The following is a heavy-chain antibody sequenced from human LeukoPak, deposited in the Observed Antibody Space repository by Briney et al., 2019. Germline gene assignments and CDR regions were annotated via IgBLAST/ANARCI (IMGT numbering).Heavy chain of an antibody. D-gene: IGHD6-19*01. CDR3: ASPGYYSGSWKSDF. CDR2: LYTSGHT. Sequence: PGGSLRLSCAASGFTVSSAYMSWFRQVPGKGLQWVSLLYTSGHTIYADSVKGRFTISRDNSKNTLYLQMNSLTDEDTALYYCASPGYYSGSWKSDFWGQGTLVTVSS. J-gene: IGHJ4*02. CDR1: GFTVSSAY. V-gene: IGHV3-53*01.